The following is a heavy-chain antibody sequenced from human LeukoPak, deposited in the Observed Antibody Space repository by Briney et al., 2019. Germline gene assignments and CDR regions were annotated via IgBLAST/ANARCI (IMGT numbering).Heavy chain of an antibody. CDR1: GYTFTSYD. J-gene: IGHJ3*01. V-gene: IGHV1-69*04. Sequence: SVKVSCKASGYTFTSYDIHWVRQAPGQGLGWMGRIIPILGIANYAQKFQGRVTITADKSTSTAYMELSSLRSDDTALYYCARGDDAFDFWGQGTMVTVSS. CDR3: ARGDDAFDF. CDR2: IIPILGIA.